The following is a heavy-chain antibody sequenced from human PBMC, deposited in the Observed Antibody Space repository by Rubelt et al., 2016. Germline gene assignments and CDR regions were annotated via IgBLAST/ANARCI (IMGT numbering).Heavy chain of an antibody. CDR1: GGSISSSSSY. D-gene: IGHD6-13*01. V-gene: IGHV4-39*07. CDR2: IYYAGNT. Sequence: QLQLQELGPGLVKPSETLSLTCTVSGGSISSSSSYWGWVRQPPGKGLEWIASIYYAGNTYYNPSLKSRVTISIDTSKNQFSLKLSCVTAAGTAVYYCARVWARAAARPYWYFDLWGRGTLVTVSS. J-gene: IGHJ2*01. CDR3: ARVWARAAARPYWYFDL.